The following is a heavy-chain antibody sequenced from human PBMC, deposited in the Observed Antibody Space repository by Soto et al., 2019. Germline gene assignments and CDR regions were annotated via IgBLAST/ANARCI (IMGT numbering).Heavy chain of an antibody. V-gene: IGHV1-3*01. CDR3: ARGYDFVWGSYRSDAFDI. J-gene: IGHJ3*02. CDR2: LNAGNSNR. D-gene: IGHD3-16*02. Sequence: ASVKVSCKASGYRFTNNAIHWVRQAPGQRLEWLGWLNAGNSNREYSQKFQGRIIMTKDTSASTAYMELSSLRSEDTAVYYCARGYDFVWGSYRSDAFDIWGQGTMVTVSS. CDR1: GYRFTNNA.